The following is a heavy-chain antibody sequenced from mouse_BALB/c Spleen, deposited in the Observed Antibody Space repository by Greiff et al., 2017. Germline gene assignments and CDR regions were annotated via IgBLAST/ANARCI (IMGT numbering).Heavy chain of an antibody. Sequence: EVQLQESGPGLVKPSQSLSLTCTVTGYSITSDYAWNWIRQFPGNKLEWMGYISYSGSTSYNPSLKSRISITRDTSKNQFFLQLNSVTTEDTATYYCARGTTVVENWFAYWGQGTLVTVSA. CDR3: ARGTTVVENWFAY. V-gene: IGHV3-2*02. CDR1: GYSITSDYA. D-gene: IGHD1-1*01. CDR2: ISYSGST. J-gene: IGHJ3*01.